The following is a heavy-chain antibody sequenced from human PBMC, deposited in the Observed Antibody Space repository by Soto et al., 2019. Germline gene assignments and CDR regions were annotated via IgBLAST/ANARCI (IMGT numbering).Heavy chain of an antibody. CDR1: GYTFTSYY. V-gene: IGHV1-46*01. Sequence: ASVKVSCKASGYTFTSYYMHWVRQAPGQGLEWMGIINPSGGSTSYAQKFQGRVTMTRDTSTSTVYMELSSLRSEDTAVYYCAREGYSAPGGPPPEFDYWGQGTLVTVSS. J-gene: IGHJ4*02. CDR2: INPSGGST. CDR3: AREGYSAPGGPPPEFDY. D-gene: IGHD5-18*01.